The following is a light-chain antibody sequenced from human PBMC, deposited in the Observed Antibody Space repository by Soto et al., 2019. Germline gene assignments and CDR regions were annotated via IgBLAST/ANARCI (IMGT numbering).Light chain of an antibody. CDR2: AAS. J-gene: IGKJ1*01. CDR1: QGISGY. V-gene: IGKV1-39*01. Sequence: DIQMTQSPSSLSASVGDRVTITCRASQGISGYLAWYQQKPGKAPNLLISAASTLQSGVPSRFSGSGSGTDFTLTITSLQPEDFATYYCQQSYNTPRTFGQGTKVDIK. CDR3: QQSYNTPRT.